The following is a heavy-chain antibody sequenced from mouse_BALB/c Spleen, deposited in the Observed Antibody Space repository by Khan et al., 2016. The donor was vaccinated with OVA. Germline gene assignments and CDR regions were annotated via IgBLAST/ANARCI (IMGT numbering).Heavy chain of an antibody. D-gene: IGHD1-1*01. CDR1: GYSFTGYF. CDR3: ARIYRSDFDY. Sequence: EVQLVESGPELVRPGASVKISCKASGYSFTGYFMNWVMQSHGKSLEWIGRINPHIGETFYNPKFTGKATLTVDESSSTAHMELRSLTSEDSAVYYCARIYRSDFDYWGQGTPVTVSS. CDR2: INPHIGET. J-gene: IGHJ2*01. V-gene: IGHV1-20*01.